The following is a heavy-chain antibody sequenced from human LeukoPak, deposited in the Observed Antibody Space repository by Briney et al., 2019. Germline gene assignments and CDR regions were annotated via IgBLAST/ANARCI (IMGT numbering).Heavy chain of an antibody. CDR1: GFTFSSYA. CDR3: ARWEIRGTAHQLDY. J-gene: IGHJ4*02. Sequence: GGSLRLSCAASGFTFSSYAMSWVRQAPGKGLEWVSAISGSGGSTYYADSVKGRFTISRDNAKNSMYLQMNSLRAEDTAVYYCARWEIRGTAHQLDYWGQGTLVTVSS. CDR2: ISGSGGST. D-gene: IGHD1-7*01. V-gene: IGHV3-23*01.